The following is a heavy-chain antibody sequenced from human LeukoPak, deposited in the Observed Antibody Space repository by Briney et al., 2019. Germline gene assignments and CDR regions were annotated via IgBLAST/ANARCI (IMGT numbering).Heavy chain of an antibody. CDR3: ARGTPAAIGEFDP. V-gene: IGHV1-8*01. CDR1: GYTFTSYD. D-gene: IGHD2-2*01. J-gene: IGHJ5*02. CDR2: MNPNSGNT. Sequence: ASVKVSCKASGYTFTSYDINWVRQATGQGLEWMGWMNPNSGNTGYAQKFQGRDTMNRNTSKSTAYMELSSLRSEDTAVYYCARGTPAAIGEFDPWGQGTLVTVSS.